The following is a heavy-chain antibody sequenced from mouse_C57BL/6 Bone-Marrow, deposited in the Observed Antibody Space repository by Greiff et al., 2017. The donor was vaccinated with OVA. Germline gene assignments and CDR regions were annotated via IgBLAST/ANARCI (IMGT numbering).Heavy chain of an antibody. CDR3: ARRVTTVYYYAMDY. D-gene: IGHD2-1*01. J-gene: IGHJ4*01. V-gene: IGHV1-50*01. CDR1: GYTFTSYW. CDR2: IDPSDSYT. Sequence: QVQLQQPGAELVKPGASVKLSCKASGYTFTSYWMQWVKQRPGQGLEWIGEIDPSDSYTNYNQKFKGKATLTVDTSSSTAYMQLSSLTSEDSAVYYGARRVTTVYYYAMDYWGQGTSVTGSS.